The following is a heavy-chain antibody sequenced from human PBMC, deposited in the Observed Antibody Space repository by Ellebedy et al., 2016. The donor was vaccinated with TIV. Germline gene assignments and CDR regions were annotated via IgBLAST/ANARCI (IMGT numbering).Heavy chain of an antibody. Sequence: GESLKISCAASGFTFSSYPMNWVRQAPGKGLEWASAISDTGGSTYYADSVKGRFTISRDNSKNTLYLQMNSLRAEDTAVYFCGTVATTFDYWGQGTLVTVSS. D-gene: IGHD5-24*01. CDR1: GFTFSSYP. CDR2: ISDTGGST. CDR3: GTVATTFDY. V-gene: IGHV3-23*01. J-gene: IGHJ4*02.